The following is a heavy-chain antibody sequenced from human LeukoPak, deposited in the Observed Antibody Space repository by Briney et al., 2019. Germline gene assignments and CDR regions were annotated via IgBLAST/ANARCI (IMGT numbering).Heavy chain of an antibody. CDR1: GFTFSSYW. V-gene: IGHV3-21*01. D-gene: IGHD3-22*01. Sequence: AGGSLRLSCAASGFTFSSYWMSWVRQAPGKGLEWVSCISSSSSYIYYADSVKGRFTIYRDNAKKSLYLQLNSLRAEDTAVYYCARAVWDSSGHLFDYWGQGTLVTVSS. J-gene: IGHJ4*02. CDR3: ARAVWDSSGHLFDY. CDR2: ISSSSSYI.